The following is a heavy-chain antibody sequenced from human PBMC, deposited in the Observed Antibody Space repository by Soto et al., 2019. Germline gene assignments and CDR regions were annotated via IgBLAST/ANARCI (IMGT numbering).Heavy chain of an antibody. D-gene: IGHD3-3*01. J-gene: IGHJ6*02. CDR3: ATVLRRDRRYGMDV. V-gene: IGHV4-31*03. CDR2: IYYSGST. CDR1: GGSISSGGYY. Sequence: PSETLSLTCTVSGGSISSGGYYWSWIRQHPGKGLEWIGYIYYSGSTYYNPSLKSRVTISVDTSKNQFSLKLSSVTAADTAVYYCATVLRRDRRYGMDVWGQGTTVTV.